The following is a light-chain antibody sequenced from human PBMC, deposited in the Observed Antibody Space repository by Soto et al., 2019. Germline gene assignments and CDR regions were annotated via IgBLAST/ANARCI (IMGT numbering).Light chain of an antibody. V-gene: IGLV2-23*01. J-gene: IGLJ1*01. Sequence: QSVLTQPASVSGSLGQSIAISCTGTSSDVGNYNLVSWYQQHPGKAPKLMIHEDTKRPSGVSNRFSGSKSGNTASLTISGLQAEDEADYYCCSYAGSSTYVFGTGTKLTAL. CDR2: EDT. CDR3: CSYAGSSTYV. CDR1: SSDVGNYNL.